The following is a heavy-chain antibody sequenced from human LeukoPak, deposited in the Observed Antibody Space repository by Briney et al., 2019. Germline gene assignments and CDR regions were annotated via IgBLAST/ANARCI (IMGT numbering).Heavy chain of an antibody. J-gene: IGHJ4*02. D-gene: IGHD3-22*01. CDR3: ARGALCSGSYVYYFDY. Sequence: GGSLRLSCAASGFTFTTYEMNWVRQAPGKGLEWVSYIRSSGNTMYYADSVKGRFTISRDNAKNSLYLQLNSLRAEDTAVYYCARGALCSGSYVYYFDYWGQGTLVTVSS. V-gene: IGHV3-48*03. CDR2: IRSSGNTM. CDR1: GFTFTTYE.